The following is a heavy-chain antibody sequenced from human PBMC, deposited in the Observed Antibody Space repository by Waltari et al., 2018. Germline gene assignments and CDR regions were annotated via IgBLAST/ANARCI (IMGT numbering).Heavy chain of an antibody. CDR2: IYHSGST. CDR3: ARRVVPAAPFDY. D-gene: IGHD2-2*01. Sequence: QVHLLESGPGLVKPSETLSLTCAVSGYSISSAYSWGWIRQPPGKGLEWIGSIYHSGSTYYNPSLKSRVTISVDTSKNQFSLKLSSVTAADTAVYYCARRVVPAAPFDYWGQGTLVTVSS. V-gene: IGHV4-38-2*01. CDR1: GYSISSAYS. J-gene: IGHJ4*02.